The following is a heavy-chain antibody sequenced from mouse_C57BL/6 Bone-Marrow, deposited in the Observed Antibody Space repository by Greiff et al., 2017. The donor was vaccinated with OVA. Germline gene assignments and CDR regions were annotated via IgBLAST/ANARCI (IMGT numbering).Heavy chain of an antibody. Sequence: EVQLVESGGGLVQPGGSLKLSCAASGFTFSDYYMYWVRQTPEKSLEWVAYISNGGGSTYYPDTVKGQFTISRDKAKNTLYLQMSRLKSEDTAMYYCAREGNCEGSLDYWGQGTSVTVSA. CDR2: ISNGGGST. CDR3: AREGNCEGSLDY. D-gene: IGHD2-1*01. J-gene: IGHJ4*01. V-gene: IGHV5-12*01. CDR1: GFTFSDYY.